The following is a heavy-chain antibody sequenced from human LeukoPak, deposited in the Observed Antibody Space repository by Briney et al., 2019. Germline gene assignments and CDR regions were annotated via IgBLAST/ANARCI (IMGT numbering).Heavy chain of an antibody. CDR3: ARGGAGGRAFDI. CDR2: TYYRSKWNN. J-gene: IGHJ3*02. CDR1: GDSVSSNSAA. D-gene: IGHD2-15*01. Sequence: SQTLSLTCAISGDSVSSNSAAWNWIRQSPSRVLEWLGRTYYRSKWNNDYAVSVQSRLTVNPTTSKSACYLQLKSVTPEDTAVYYCARGGAGGRAFDIWGQGTLVTVSS. V-gene: IGHV6-1*01.